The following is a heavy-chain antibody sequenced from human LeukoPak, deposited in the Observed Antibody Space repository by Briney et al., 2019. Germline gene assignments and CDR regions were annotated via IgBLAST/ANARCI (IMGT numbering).Heavy chain of an antibody. J-gene: IGHJ6*03. CDR1: GYTLTELS. Sequence: GASVKVSCKVSGYTLTELSMHWVRQAPGKGLEWKGGFDPEVGKTIYAQKFQGRVTMTEDTSTDTAYMELSSLRSEDTAVYYCATRYCSGGSCPNYYYYYINVWGKGTTVTISS. V-gene: IGHV1-24*01. CDR2: FDPEVGKT. D-gene: IGHD2-15*01. CDR3: ATRYCSGGSCPNYYYYYINV.